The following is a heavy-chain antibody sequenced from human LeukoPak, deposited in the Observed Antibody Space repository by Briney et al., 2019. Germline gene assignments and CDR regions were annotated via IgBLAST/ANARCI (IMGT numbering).Heavy chain of an antibody. J-gene: IGHJ1*01. Sequence: GGSLRLSCAASGFTFSSYAMSWVRQAPGKGLEWVSAISGSGGSTYYADSVKGRFTISRDNSKNTLYLQMNSLRAEDTAVYYCAKVRHGVISRWRPIQYFQHWGQGTLVTVSS. CDR3: AKVRHGVISRWRPIQYFQH. V-gene: IGHV3-23*01. CDR2: ISGSGGST. CDR1: GFTFSSYA. D-gene: IGHD3-22*01.